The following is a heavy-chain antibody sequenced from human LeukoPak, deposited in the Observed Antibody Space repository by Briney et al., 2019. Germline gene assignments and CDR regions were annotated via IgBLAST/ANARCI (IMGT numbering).Heavy chain of an antibody. Sequence: PSETLSLTCTVSGVSISSYYWGWLRQPPGKGVEGGGYIYYSGSTNYNPSLKSRVTISVDTSKNQFSLRLSSVTAADTAVYYGAGRPSGYGLSWLDPWGEGTLVTVSS. CDR3: AGRPSGYGLSWLDP. CDR2: IYYSGST. CDR1: GVSISSYY. J-gene: IGHJ5*02. V-gene: IGHV4-59*08. D-gene: IGHD3-3*01.